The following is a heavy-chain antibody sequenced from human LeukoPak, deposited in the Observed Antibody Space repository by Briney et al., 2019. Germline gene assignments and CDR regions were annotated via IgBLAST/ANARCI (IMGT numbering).Heavy chain of an antibody. CDR2: ISGSGGST. Sequence: PGGSLRLSCAASGFTFSSCAMSWVRQAAGKGLEWVSTISGSGGSTFYADSVKGRFTISRDNSKNTLYLQVNSLRAEDTAIYYCVKRVAYNSNDDYWGQGTLVTVSS. CDR3: VKRVAYNSNDDY. D-gene: IGHD4-11*01. J-gene: IGHJ4*02. V-gene: IGHV3-23*01. CDR1: GFTFSSCA.